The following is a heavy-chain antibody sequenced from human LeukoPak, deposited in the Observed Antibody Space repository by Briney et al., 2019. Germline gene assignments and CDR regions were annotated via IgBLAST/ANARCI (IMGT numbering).Heavy chain of an antibody. V-gene: IGHV3-21*01. CDR2: ISYSASYI. CDR3: ARGSPSPLTTREGSFDP. J-gene: IGHJ5*02. Sequence: PGRSLRLSCTASGFTFGDYAMSWVRQAPGKGLEWVSSISYSASYIYYADSAKGRFTISRDNAKNSLYLQMNSLRAEDTAVYYCARGSPSPLTTREGSFDPWGQGTLVTVSS. CDR1: GFTFGDYA. D-gene: IGHD4-11*01.